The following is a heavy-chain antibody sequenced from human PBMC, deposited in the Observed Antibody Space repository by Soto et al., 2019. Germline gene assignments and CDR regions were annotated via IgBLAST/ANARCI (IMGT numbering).Heavy chain of an antibody. CDR3: VSQRTSVLTQAYFDY. D-gene: IGHD2-8*01. CDR1: GGSVSNSNCY. Sequence: SETLSLTCTVSGGSVSNSNCYWGWIRQSPGEGLEWIGSVYYRGRSYSKSSVKSRVTISVDTSKNQFSLNLNSVTASDTAVYYCVSQRTSVLTQAYFDYWGPGALVTVSS. V-gene: IGHV4-39*01. J-gene: IGHJ4*02. CDR2: VYYRGRS.